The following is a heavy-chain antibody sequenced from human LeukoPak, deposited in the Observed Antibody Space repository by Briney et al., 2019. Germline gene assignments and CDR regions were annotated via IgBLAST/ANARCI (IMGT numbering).Heavy chain of an antibody. V-gene: IGHV3-74*01. D-gene: IGHD5-18*01. Sequence: EAGGSLRLSCAASGFTFSDYWMHWFRQAPGKGLVWVSHINADEDRAAYADSVEGRFTISRDNARNTLYLQMNSLRAEDTAVYYCARDPRYTAMVGYYYYYYGMDVWGQGTTVTVSS. CDR3: ARDPRYTAMVGYYYYYYGMDV. CDR1: GFTFSDYW. CDR2: INADEDRA. J-gene: IGHJ6*02.